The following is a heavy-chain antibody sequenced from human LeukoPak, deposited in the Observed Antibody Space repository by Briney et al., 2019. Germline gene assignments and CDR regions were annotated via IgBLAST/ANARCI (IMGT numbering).Heavy chain of an antibody. J-gene: IGHJ6*02. CDR3: ARLLGIHYYYGMDV. CDR2: MNPNSGNT. V-gene: IGHV1-8*01. D-gene: IGHD7-27*01. Sequence: ASVKVSCKAPGYTFTSYDINWVPPAPGQGLEWMGWMNPNSGNTGYAQKFQGRVTMTRNTSISTVHMELSSVRSEDTAVYYCARLLGIHYYYGMDVWGQGTTVTVSS. CDR1: GYTFTSYD.